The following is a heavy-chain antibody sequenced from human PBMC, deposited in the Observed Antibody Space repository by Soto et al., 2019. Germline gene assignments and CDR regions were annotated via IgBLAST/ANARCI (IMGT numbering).Heavy chain of an antibody. V-gene: IGHV5-51*03. CDR1: GYTFSTYW. CDR3: ARSSSGFYYYMDV. D-gene: IGHD3-22*01. J-gene: IGHJ6*03. Sequence: EVQLVQSGAEVKKAGESLKMSCQGFGYTFSTYWFCLVRQTPGQCLEWMGIIYPSYCDTIYITYFQGQVTISADKSSSTAYLQWSSLKAADTAIYYCARSSSGFYYYMDVWGKGTTVTVSS. CDR2: IYPSYCDT.